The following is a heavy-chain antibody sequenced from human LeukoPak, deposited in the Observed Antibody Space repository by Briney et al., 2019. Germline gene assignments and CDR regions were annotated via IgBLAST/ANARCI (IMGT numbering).Heavy chain of an antibody. D-gene: IGHD4-17*01. CDR3: ARHRATVTTPFDF. J-gene: IGHJ4*02. Sequence: PSETLSLTCTVSGGSVSSYYWSWIRQPPGKGLEWIGYISYSGITNYEPSLKSRVTISVDTSKNQFSLKLSSVTAADTAVYYCARHRATVTTPFDFWGQGTLVTVSS. V-gene: IGHV4-59*08. CDR2: ISYSGIT. CDR1: GGSVSSYY.